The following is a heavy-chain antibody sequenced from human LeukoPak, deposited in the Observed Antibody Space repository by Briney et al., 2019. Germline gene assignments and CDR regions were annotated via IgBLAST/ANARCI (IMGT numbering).Heavy chain of an antibody. Sequence: SVKVSCKASGGTFSSYAISWVRQAPGQGLEWMGGIIPIFGTANYAQKLQGRGTMTTDTSTSTAYMELRSLRSADTAVYYCARVPYYYDSSGYYQYWGQGTLVTVSS. CDR2: IIPIFGTA. D-gene: IGHD3-22*01. V-gene: IGHV1-69*05. CDR1: GGTFSSYA. J-gene: IGHJ4*02. CDR3: ARVPYYYDSSGYYQY.